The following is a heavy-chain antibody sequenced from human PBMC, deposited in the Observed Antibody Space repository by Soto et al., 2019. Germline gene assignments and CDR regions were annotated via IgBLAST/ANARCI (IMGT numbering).Heavy chain of an antibody. CDR3: ARDPVKVPAAMGFCWRYYGMDV. CDR2: MNPNSGNT. D-gene: IGHD2-2*01. J-gene: IGHJ6*02. Sequence: ASVKVSCKASGYTFASYDINWGRQATGQGLEWMGWMNPNSGNTGYAQKFQGRVTMTRNTSISAAYMELSSLRSEDTAVYYCARDPVKVPAAMGFCWRYYGMDVWGQGTTVTVSS. V-gene: IGHV1-8*01. CDR1: GYTFASYD.